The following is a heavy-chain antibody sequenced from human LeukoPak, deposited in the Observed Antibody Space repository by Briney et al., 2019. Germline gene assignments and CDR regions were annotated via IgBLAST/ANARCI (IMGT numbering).Heavy chain of an antibody. Sequence: GGSLRLSCAASGFTVSSNYMSWVRQAPGKGLEWVSVIYSGGSTYYADSVKGRFTISRDNSKNTLYLQMNSLRAEDTAVYYCAKDPSRVGATLFDYWGQGTLVTVSS. D-gene: IGHD1-26*01. V-gene: IGHV3-53*01. CDR3: AKDPSRVGATLFDY. J-gene: IGHJ4*02. CDR1: GFTVSSNY. CDR2: IYSGGST.